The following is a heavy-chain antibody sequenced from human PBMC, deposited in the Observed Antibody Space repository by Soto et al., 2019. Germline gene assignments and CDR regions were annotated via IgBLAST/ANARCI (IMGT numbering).Heavy chain of an antibody. CDR3: ARALGYCISTSCYQPWVY. Sequence: GASVKVSCKASGGTFSSYPISWVRQAPGQGLEWMGRIIPILGMANYAQKFQGRVTITADKSTSTAYMELSSLSSEDTAVYYCARALGYCISTSCYQPWVYWGQGTLVTVSS. CDR1: GGTFSSYP. V-gene: IGHV1-69*04. D-gene: IGHD2-2*01. CDR2: IIPILGMA. J-gene: IGHJ4*02.